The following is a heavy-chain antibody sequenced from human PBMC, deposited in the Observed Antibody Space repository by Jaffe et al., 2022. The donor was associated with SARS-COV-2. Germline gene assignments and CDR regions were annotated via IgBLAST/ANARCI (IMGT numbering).Heavy chain of an antibody. CDR1: GGSMSSGSYC. J-gene: IGHJ6*02. CDR2: IYSSEST. V-gene: IGHV4-61*02. Sequence: QVQLRESGPGLVKPSQTLSLTCTVSGGSMSSGSYCWSWIRQPAGKGLEWIGRIYSSESTNYNPSLKSRVTISVDTSKNQFSLKLTSVTAADTAVYYCARGCGMDVWGQGTTVTVSS. CDR3: ARGCGMDV.